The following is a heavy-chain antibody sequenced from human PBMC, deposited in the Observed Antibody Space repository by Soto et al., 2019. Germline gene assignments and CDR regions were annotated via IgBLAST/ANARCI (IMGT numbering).Heavy chain of an antibody. J-gene: IGHJ4*02. CDR1: GFTFSSYG. CDR2: ISYDGSNK. D-gene: IGHD1-7*01. CDR3: AKGTGTTGGWDY. V-gene: IGHV3-30*18. Sequence: QVQLVESGGGVVQPGRSLRLSCAASGFTFSSYGMHWVRQAPGKGLEWVAVISYDGSNKYYADSVKGRFTISRDNSKNTRYLQMNSLRAEDTAVYYCAKGTGTTGGWDYWGQGTLVTVSS.